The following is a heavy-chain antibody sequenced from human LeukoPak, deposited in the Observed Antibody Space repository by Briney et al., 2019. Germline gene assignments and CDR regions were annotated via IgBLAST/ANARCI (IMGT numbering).Heavy chain of an antibody. CDR2: ISSSGSSI. J-gene: IGHJ4*02. CDR1: GFTVSSNY. V-gene: IGHV3-48*03. CDR3: ARDRLFGNLPDY. D-gene: IGHD1-7*01. Sequence: GGSLRLSCAASGFTVSSNYMNWVRQAPGKGLEWISCISSSGSSISYADSVKGRFTISRDNAKNSLNLQMNSLRAEDTAVYYCARDRLFGNLPDYWGQGTLVTVSS.